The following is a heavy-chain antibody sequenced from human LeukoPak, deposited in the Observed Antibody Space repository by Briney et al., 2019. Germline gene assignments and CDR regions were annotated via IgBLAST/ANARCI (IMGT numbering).Heavy chain of an antibody. D-gene: IGHD1-26*01. CDR2: ISGSGGST. V-gene: IGHV3-23*01. J-gene: IGHJ5*02. CDR1: GFTFSSYA. Sequence: QPGGSLRLSCAASGFTFSSYAMSWVRQAPGKGLEWVSAISGSGGSTYYADSVKGRFTISRDDSKNTVYLQMNSLRAEDTAVYYCARDRPDWGATDYFDDWGQGTPVTASS. CDR3: ARDRPDWGATDYFDD.